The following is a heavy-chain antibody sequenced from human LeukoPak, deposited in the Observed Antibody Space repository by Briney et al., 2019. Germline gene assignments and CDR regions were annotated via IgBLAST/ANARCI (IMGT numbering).Heavy chain of an antibody. D-gene: IGHD2-8*01. CDR2: IYYSGCT. J-gene: IGHJ4*02. Sequence: PSETLSLTCMDPGGSTCAAYWSRIRPPPGRGRGWVAEIYYSGCTNYNPSLQSRVTISVNTSKNQFSLRLSSVTAAHTAMYYCARSGTKTNGFDYWGQGTLVTVSS. CDR1: GGSTCAAY. CDR3: ARSGTKTNGFDY. V-gene: IGHV4-59*01.